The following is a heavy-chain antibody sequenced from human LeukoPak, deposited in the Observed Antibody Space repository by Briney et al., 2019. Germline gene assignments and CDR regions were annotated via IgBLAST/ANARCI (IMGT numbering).Heavy chain of an antibody. Sequence: PSEILSLTCTVSGASISSYYWSWIRQPPGKGLEWIGYVYYTGSTNYNPSLKSRVTMFEDKSKNQFSLRLYSVTVADTAVYYCARHFAYSSSSYFDYWGQGSLVTVSS. CDR1: GASISSYY. CDR2: VYYTGST. D-gene: IGHD6-6*01. CDR3: ARHFAYSSSSYFDY. V-gene: IGHV4-59*08. J-gene: IGHJ4*02.